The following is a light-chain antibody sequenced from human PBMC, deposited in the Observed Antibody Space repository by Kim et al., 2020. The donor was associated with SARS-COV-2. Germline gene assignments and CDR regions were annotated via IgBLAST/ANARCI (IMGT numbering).Light chain of an antibody. CDR1: NIGSKS. V-gene: IGLV3-21*04. CDR3: QVWDSSSDQGV. J-gene: IGLJ1*01. CDR2: YDS. Sequence: APGKTARIPCGGNNIGSKSVHWYQQKPGQAPVLVIYYDSDRPSGIPERFSGSNSGNTATLTISRVEAGDEADYYCQVWDSSSDQGVFGTGTKSPS.